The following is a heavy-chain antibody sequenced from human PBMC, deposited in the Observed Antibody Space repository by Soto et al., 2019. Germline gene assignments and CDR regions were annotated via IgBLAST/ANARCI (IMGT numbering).Heavy chain of an antibody. CDR2: ISGSGDRT. CDR3: VKADGGYTSTAPH. D-gene: IGHD3-22*01. CDR1: GITISNYP. J-gene: IGHJ4*02. Sequence: EVQLLESGGGLVQPGGFLRLSCAASGITISNYPMSWVRQAPGKGLDWVSGISGSGDRTYYADSAKGRFTISKDISRNSLSLQLDSLGVEDTAVYFCVKADGGYTSTAPHWSQGTLVNVSS. V-gene: IGHV3-23*01.